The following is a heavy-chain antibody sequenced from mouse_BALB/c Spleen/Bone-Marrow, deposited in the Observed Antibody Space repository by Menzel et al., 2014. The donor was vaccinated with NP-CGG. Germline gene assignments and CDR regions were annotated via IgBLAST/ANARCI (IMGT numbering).Heavy chain of an antibody. V-gene: IGHV4-1*02. Sequence: EVHLVESGGGLVQPGGSLKLSCAASGFDFSRYWMSWVRQAPGEGLEWIGEINPDSRTINYSPSLKDKFIISRDNAKNTLYLRLNKVRFEDTALYYCARPDYYGYLNYWGQGTTLTVSS. CDR2: INPDSRTI. CDR3: ARPDYYGYLNY. D-gene: IGHD1-1*01. CDR1: GFDFSRYW. J-gene: IGHJ2*01.